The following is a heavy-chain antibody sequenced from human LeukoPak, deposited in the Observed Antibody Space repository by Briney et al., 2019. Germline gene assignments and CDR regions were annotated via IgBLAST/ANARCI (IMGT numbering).Heavy chain of an antibody. J-gene: IGHJ4*02. CDR2: IKQDGSEK. Sequence: GSLRLSCAASEFTFSSYWMSWVRQAPGKGLEWVASIKQDGSEKYYVDSVRGRFTISRDNANNSLYLQMNCPRAEDTAMYYCARDGGYCSGGTCYSTHWGQGSLVTVSS. CDR3: ARDGGYCSGGTCYSTH. D-gene: IGHD2-15*01. CDR1: EFTFSSYW. V-gene: IGHV3-7*03.